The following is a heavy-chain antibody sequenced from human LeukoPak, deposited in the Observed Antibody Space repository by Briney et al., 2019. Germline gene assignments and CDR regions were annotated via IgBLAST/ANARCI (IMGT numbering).Heavy chain of an antibody. D-gene: IGHD3-3*01. CDR3: ARGVNRITIFVWFDP. J-gene: IGHJ5*02. V-gene: IGHV1-69*13. CDR2: IIPIFGTA. Sequence: SVKVSCKASGGTFSSYAISWVRQAPGQGLEWMGGIIPIFGTANYAQKFQGRVTITADESTSAAYMELSSLRSEDTAVYYCARGVNRITIFVWFDPWGQGTLVTVSS. CDR1: GGTFSSYA.